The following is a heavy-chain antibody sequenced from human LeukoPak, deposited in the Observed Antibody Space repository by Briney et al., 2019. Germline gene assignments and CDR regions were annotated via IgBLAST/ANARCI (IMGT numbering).Heavy chain of an antibody. CDR3: ARDRAGLGLLDF. D-gene: IGHD1-26*01. V-gene: IGHV4-30-2*01. CDR2: IFQSGSP. CDR1: GGPISSGGYS. Sequence: PSETLSLTCAVSGGPISSGGYSWAWLRQPPGKDLEWIGYIFQSGSPSYNPSLRSRVTISVDTSRNQFSLKLNSVTAADTAMYYCARDRAGLGLLDFWGPGTMVTVSS. J-gene: IGHJ3*01.